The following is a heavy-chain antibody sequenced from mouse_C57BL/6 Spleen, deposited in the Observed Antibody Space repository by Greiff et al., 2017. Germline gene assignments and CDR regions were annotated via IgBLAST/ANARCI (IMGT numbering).Heavy chain of an antibody. J-gene: IGHJ4*01. CDR2: IYPRSGNT. Sequence: VQLKESGAELARPGASVKLSCKASGYTFTSYGISWVKQRTGQGLEWIGEIYPRSGNTYYNEKFKGKATLTADKSSSTAYMELRSLTSEDSAVYFCARSGPAQAAMDYWGQGTSVTVSS. V-gene: IGHV1-81*01. CDR3: ARSGPAQAAMDY. CDR1: GYTFTSYG. D-gene: IGHD3-2*02.